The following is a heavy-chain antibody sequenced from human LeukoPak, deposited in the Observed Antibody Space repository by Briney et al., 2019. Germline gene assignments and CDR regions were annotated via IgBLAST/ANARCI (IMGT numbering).Heavy chain of an antibody. V-gene: IGHV3-23*01. J-gene: IGHJ4*02. CDR2: ISGSGGGT. CDR1: GFTFSTYG. CDR3: ANGVDSYGLALDS. D-gene: IGHD5-18*01. Sequence: GGSLRLSCAASGFTFSTYGMTWVRQAPGKGLEWVSGISGSGGGTYYADSVKGRFTISRDNSKNTLYLQMNSLRAEDTAVYYCANGVDSYGLALDSWGQGTLVTVSS.